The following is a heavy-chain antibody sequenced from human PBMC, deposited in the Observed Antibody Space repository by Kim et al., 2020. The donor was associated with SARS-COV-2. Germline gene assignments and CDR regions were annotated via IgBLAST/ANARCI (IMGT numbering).Heavy chain of an antibody. CDR2: INTNTGNP. D-gene: IGHD3-10*01. V-gene: IGHV7-4-1*02. J-gene: IGHJ4*02. CDR3: AILWFGELFREYQNQNIDY. CDR1: GYTFTSYA. Sequence: ASVKVSCTASGYTFTSYAMNWVRQAPGQGLEWMGWINTNTGNPTYAQGFTGRFVFSLDTSVSTAYLQISSLKAEDTAVYYCAILWFGELFREYQNQNIDYWGQGTLVTVSS.